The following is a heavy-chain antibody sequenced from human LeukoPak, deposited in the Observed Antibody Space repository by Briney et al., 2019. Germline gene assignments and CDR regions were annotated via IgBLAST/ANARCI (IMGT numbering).Heavy chain of an antibody. J-gene: IGHJ4*02. CDR3: AREGYYGSGSPPSLYFDY. Sequence: GGSLRLSCAASGFTFIDYAIHWVRQAPGKGLEWVAVISFDGSNKDYPDSVKGRFTISRDNSENTVYLQMNSLRADDTAVYYCAREGYYGSGSPPSLYFDYWGQGTLVTVSS. D-gene: IGHD3-10*01. CDR2: ISFDGSNK. V-gene: IGHV3-30-3*01. CDR1: GFTFIDYA.